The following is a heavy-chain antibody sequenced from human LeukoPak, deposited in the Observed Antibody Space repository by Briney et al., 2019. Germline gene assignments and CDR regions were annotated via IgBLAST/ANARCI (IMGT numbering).Heavy chain of an antibody. Sequence: GGSLRLSCAASGFTFSNYAMNWVRQAPGKGLEWVSSISASGGRTYYADSVMGRFTISRDNAKNTLYLQMNSLRAEDTAVYYCAIVGQISMIRGNWPRDWGQGTLVTVSS. J-gene: IGHJ4*02. D-gene: IGHD3-10*01. CDR1: GFTFSNYA. V-gene: IGHV3-23*01. CDR3: AIVGQISMIRGNWPRD. CDR2: ISASGGRT.